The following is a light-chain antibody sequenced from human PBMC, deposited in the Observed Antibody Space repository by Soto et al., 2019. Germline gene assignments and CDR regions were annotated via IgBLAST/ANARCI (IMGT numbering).Light chain of an antibody. Sequence: EIVMTQSPATLSVSPGEGATLSCRASQSVGSNVAWYQVKPGQAPRLLIYGASTRATDIPARFSGGGSGTEFTLTISSLQSEDFAVYYCQQHNIWPQPFGQGTKVDIK. CDR1: QSVGSN. J-gene: IGKJ2*01. V-gene: IGKV3-15*01. CDR3: QQHNIWPQP. CDR2: GAS.